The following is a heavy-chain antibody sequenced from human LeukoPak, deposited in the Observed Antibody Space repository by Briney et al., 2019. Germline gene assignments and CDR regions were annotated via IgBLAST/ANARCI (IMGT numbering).Heavy chain of an antibody. CDR3: ARDGHYCSSSSCYRYHWFDP. D-gene: IGHD2-2*02. V-gene: IGHV3-30-3*01. CDR1: GFTFSSYA. Sequence: GGSLRLSCAASGFTFSSYAMHWVRQAPGKGLEWVAVISYDGSNKYYADSVKGRFTISRDNSKNTLYLQMNSLRAEDTAVYYCARDGHYCSSSSCYRYHWFDPWGQGTLVTVSS. J-gene: IGHJ5*02. CDR2: ISYDGSNK.